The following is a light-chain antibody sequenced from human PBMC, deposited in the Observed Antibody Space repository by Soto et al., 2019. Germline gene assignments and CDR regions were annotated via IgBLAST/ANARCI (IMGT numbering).Light chain of an antibody. Sequence: QSVLTQPPSASATPGQRITISCFGSSSNIGSNYGYWYQQLPGTAPKLLIFEGSKRPSGDSNRFSGSKSGSTASLTISGLQAEDEADYYCCSYTATTTYVVCGGGTKVTVL. CDR1: SSNIGSNY. V-gene: IGLV1-47*01. J-gene: IGLJ2*01. CDR3: CSYTATTTYVV. CDR2: EGS.